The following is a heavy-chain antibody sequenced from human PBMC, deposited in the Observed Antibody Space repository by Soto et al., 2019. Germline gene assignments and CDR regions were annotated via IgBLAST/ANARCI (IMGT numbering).Heavy chain of an antibody. V-gene: IGHV3-30-3*01. D-gene: IGHD2-2*01. Sequence: GGSLRLSCAASGFTFSSYAMHWVRQAPGKGLEWVAVISYDGSNKYYADSVKGRFTISRDNSKNTLYLQMNSLRAEDTAVYYCARGIVVVPAANYSGMDVWGQGTTVTVSS. CDR3: ARGIVVVPAANYSGMDV. J-gene: IGHJ6*02. CDR2: ISYDGSNK. CDR1: GFTFSSYA.